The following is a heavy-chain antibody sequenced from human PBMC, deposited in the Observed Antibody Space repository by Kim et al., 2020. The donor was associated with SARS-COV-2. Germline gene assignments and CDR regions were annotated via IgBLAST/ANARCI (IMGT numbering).Heavy chain of an antibody. J-gene: IGHJ4*02. V-gene: IGHV3-30*18. D-gene: IGHD3-22*01. CDR2: ISYDGNIT. CDR1: GFTFSTYG. CDR3: AKDWVIWDSSGYYF. Sequence: GGSLRLSCAASGFTFSTYGMHWVRQAPGKGLGWVAVISYDGNITYYSDSVKGRFTMSRDNSKNTLYLQMHSLRADDTAVYHCAKDWVIWDSSGYYFWGQGTLVTVSS.